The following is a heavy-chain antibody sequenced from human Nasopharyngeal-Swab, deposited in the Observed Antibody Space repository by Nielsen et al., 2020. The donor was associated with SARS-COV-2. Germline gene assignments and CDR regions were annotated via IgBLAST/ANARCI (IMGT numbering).Heavy chain of an antibody. D-gene: IGHD3-10*01. J-gene: IGHJ6*02. CDR2: IYYSGST. CDR3: ARGGFSGSYSPYYYYGMDV. Sequence: WIRQPPGKGLEWIGYIYYSGSTNYNPSLKSRVTISVDTSKNQFSLKLSSVTAAETAVYYCARGGFSGSYSPYYYYGMDVWGQGTTVTVSS. V-gene: IGHV4-59*01.